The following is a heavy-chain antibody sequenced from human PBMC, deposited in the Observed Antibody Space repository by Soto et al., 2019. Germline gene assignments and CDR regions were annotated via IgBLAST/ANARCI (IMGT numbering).Heavy chain of an antibody. CDR1: GFTFSSYA. J-gene: IGHJ4*02. Sequence: PGGSLRLSCAASGFTFSSYAMSWVRQAPGKGLEWVSGISSGGDYTYYADSVKGRFSISRDNSKNTLYLQMSSLRAGDTATYYCARAVPAALGGQGTLVTVSS. CDR2: ISSGGDYT. CDR3: ARAVPAAL. V-gene: IGHV3-23*01. D-gene: IGHD2-2*01.